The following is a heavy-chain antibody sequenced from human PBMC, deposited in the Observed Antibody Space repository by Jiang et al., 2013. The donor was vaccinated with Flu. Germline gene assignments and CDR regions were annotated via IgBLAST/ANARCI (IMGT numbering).Heavy chain of an antibody. CDR1: GFNPNLYG. J-gene: IGHJ4*02. Sequence: SGGGVVQPGGSLRLSCETSGFNPNLYGMHWVRQAPGRGLEWVALISSDGNHESYGDSVKGRFTISRDNSRRTVFLQMTRVTDGDTAVYYCVKDLYTLGNTYVTLFHYWGPGILVTVSS. V-gene: IGHV3-30*05. CDR2: ISSDGNHE. CDR3: VKDLYTLGNTYVTLFHY. D-gene: IGHD3-16*01.